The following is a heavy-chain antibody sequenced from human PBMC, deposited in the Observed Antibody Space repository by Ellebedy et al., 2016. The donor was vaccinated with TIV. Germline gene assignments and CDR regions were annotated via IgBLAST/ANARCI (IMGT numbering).Heavy chain of an antibody. CDR3: ARGGSGTDWYFDL. Sequence: AASVKVSCKVSGYTLTELSMHWVRQAPGQGLEWMGIINPSGGSTSNAQKIQGRVTMTRDTSTSTVYMELTSLRSEDTAVYYCARGGSGTDWYFDLWGRGTLVTVSS. D-gene: IGHD6-13*01. CDR1: GYTLTELS. V-gene: IGHV1-46*01. CDR2: INPSGGST. J-gene: IGHJ2*01.